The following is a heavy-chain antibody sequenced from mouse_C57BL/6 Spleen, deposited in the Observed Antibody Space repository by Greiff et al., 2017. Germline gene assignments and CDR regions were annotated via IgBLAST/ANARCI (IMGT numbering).Heavy chain of an antibody. Sequence: VQLQQSGPELVKPGASVKISCKASGYTFTDYYMNWVKQSHGKSLEWIGDINPNNGGTSYNQKFKGKATLTVDKSSSTAYMELRSLTSEDSAVYYCARGNYYGSSGWYFDVWGTGTTVTVSS. D-gene: IGHD1-1*01. V-gene: IGHV1-26*01. CDR3: ARGNYYGSSGWYFDV. J-gene: IGHJ1*03. CDR2: INPNNGGT. CDR1: GYTFTDYY.